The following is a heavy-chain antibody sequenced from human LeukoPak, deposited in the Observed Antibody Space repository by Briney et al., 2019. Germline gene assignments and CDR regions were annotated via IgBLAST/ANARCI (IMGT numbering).Heavy chain of an antibody. J-gene: IGHJ3*02. CDR3: ARNRQIATLRDDAFDI. D-gene: IGHD2-21*01. CDR2: IIPIFGTA. CDR1: GGTFSSYA. Sequence: SVKVSCKASGGTFSSYAISWVRQAPGQGLEWMGGIIPIFGTANYAQKFQGRVTITADESTSTAYRELSSLRSEDTAVYYCARNRQIATLRDDAFDIWGQGTMVTVSS. V-gene: IGHV1-69*13.